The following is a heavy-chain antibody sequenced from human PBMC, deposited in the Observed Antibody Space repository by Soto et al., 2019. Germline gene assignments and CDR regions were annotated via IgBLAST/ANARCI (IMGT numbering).Heavy chain of an antibody. CDR3: AHLKTYCSGGTCSLYYFDY. CDR2: ISSSGSYT. V-gene: IGHV3-11*06. J-gene: IGHJ4*02. D-gene: IGHD2-15*01. CDR1: GFTFSDYY. Sequence: QVQLVESGGGLVKPGGSLRLSCAVSGFTFSDYYMSWIRQAPGKGLEWVSYISSSGSYTNYADSVKGRFTISRDNAKNSLYLQMNSLRAEDTAVYDCAHLKTYCSGGTCSLYYFDYWGQGTLVTVSS.